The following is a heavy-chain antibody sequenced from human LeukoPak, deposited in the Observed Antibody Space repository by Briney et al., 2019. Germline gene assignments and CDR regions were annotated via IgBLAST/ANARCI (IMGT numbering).Heavy chain of an antibody. J-gene: IGHJ4*02. Sequence: ASVKVSCKASGYTFTNYYIHWVRQAPGQGLEWMGIINPGGRSTSYAQKFQGRVTMTRDTSTSTVYMELSSLRSEDTAVYYCAAVDYVWGSYRSFDYWGQGTLVTVSS. V-gene: IGHV1-46*01. CDR3: AAVDYVWGSYRSFDY. CDR1: GYTFTNYY. D-gene: IGHD3-16*02. CDR2: INPGGRST.